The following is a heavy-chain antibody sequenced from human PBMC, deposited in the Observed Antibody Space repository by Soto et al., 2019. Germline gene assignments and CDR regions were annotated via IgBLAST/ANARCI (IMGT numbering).Heavy chain of an antibody. CDR1: GGSVTSGHY. J-gene: IGHJ6*02. CDR2: IHHSGST. CDR3: ARSYDSSAYFPTYYYGMDV. V-gene: IGHV4-38-2*01. Sequence: SETLSLTCAVSGGSVTSGHYWDWIRQPPGKGLEWIGSIHHSGSTYYNPSLKSRVTISVDTSKNQLSLKLRSVTAADTAVYYCARSYDSSAYFPTYYYGMDVWGQGTTVTVSS. D-gene: IGHD3-22*01.